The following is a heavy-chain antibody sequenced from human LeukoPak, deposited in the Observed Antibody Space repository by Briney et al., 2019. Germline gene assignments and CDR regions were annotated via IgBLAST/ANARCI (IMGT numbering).Heavy chain of an antibody. CDR1: GASISSYY. V-gene: IGHV4-59*01. J-gene: IGHJ4*02. CDR2: IYHTGTT. CDR3: AKILAGGGSFDY. Sequence: SETLSLTCTVSGASISSYYWSWIRQPPGKGLEWIAYIYHTGTTNSNPSLRSRVTISLDTSKNQFSLNVGSVTTADTAVYYCAKILAGGGSFDYWGQGALVTVSS. D-gene: IGHD1-26*01.